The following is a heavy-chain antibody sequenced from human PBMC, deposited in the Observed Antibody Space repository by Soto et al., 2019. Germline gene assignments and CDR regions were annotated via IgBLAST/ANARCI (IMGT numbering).Heavy chain of an antibody. Sequence: GGSLRLSCTASGFTFGDYAMSWFRQAPGKGLEWVGFIRSKAYGGTTEYAASVKGRFTISRDDSKSIDYLQMNSLTTEDTAVYYCTRDWAIAVALIVDYWGQGTLVTVSS. V-gene: IGHV3-49*03. CDR3: TRDWAIAVALIVDY. CDR2: IRSKAYGGTT. CDR1: GFTFGDYA. J-gene: IGHJ4*02. D-gene: IGHD6-19*01.